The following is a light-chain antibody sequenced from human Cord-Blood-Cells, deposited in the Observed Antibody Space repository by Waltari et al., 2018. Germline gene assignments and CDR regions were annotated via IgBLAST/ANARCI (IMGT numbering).Light chain of an antibody. Sequence: NFMLTQPHSVSESPGKTVTISCTGSSGSIASNYVTWYQQRPGSAPTTVIYDDNQRPSGVPDRFSGSIDSSSNSASLTISGLKTEDEADYYCQSYDSSNVVFGGGTKLTVL. CDR2: DDN. CDR1: SGSIASNY. V-gene: IGLV6-57*02. CDR3: QSYDSSNVV. J-gene: IGLJ2*01.